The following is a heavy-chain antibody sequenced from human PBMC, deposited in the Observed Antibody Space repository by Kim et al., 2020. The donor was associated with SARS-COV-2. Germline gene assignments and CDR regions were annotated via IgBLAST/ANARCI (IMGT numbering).Heavy chain of an antibody. CDR1: GYTFTSYD. CDR3: AIGLPWVYYYYYYMDV. J-gene: IGHJ6*03. CDR2: MNPNSGNT. D-gene: IGHD7-27*01. Sequence: ASVKVSCKASGYTFTSYDINWVRQATGQGLEWMGWMNPNSGNTGYAQKFQGRVTMTRNTSISTAYMELSSLRSEDTAVYYCAIGLPWVYYYYYYMDVWGKGTTVTVSS. V-gene: IGHV1-8*01.